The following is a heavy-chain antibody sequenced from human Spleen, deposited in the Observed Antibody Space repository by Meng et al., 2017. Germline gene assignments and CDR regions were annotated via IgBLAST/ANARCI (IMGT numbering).Heavy chain of an antibody. CDR2: IYHSGST. V-gene: IGHV4-4*03. D-gene: IGHD3-22*01. J-gene: IGHJ4*02. CDR1: GGSISSSNW. CDR3: ARESVVVSHNLAQFDY. Sequence: GQLEGSGPGLWRPQGTLAIACAVSGGSISSSNWGSWVRQPPGKGLEWIGEIYHSGSTNYNPSLKSRVTISVDKSKNQFSLKLSSVTAADTAVYYCARESVVVSHNLAQFDYWGQGTLVTVSS.